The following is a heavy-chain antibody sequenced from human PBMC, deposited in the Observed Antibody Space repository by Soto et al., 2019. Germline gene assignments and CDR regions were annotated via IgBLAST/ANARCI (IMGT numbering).Heavy chain of an antibody. J-gene: IGHJ4*02. CDR1: GFTFSSYV. D-gene: IGHD3-10*01. Sequence: EVQLLESGGGLVQPGGSLRLSCAASGFTFSSYVMSWVRQTPGKGLEWVSAISGSGGSTYYADSVKGRFTISRDNSKTTLYLQMNSLRAEDTAVYYCATLQGTYYYGSGSYYLPYWGQGTLVTVSS. V-gene: IGHV3-23*01. CDR3: ATLQGTYYYGSGSYYLPY. CDR2: ISGSGGST.